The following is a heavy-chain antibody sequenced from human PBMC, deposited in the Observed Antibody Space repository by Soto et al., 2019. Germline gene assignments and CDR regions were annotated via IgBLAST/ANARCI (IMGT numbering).Heavy chain of an antibody. V-gene: IGHV4-39*01. J-gene: IGHJ3*02. Sequence: QLQLQESGPGLVKPSETLSLTCTVSGGSISSSSYYWGWIRQPPGKGLEWIGSIYYSGSTYYNPSLKSRVTISVDTSKNQFSLKLSSVTAADTAVYSCAIWWLQTQHDAFDIWGQGTMVTVSS. CDR2: IYYSGST. CDR3: AIWWLQTQHDAFDI. CDR1: GGSISSSSYY. D-gene: IGHD5-12*01.